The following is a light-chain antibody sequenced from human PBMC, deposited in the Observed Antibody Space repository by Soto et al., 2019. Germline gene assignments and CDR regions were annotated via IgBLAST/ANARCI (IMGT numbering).Light chain of an antibody. Sequence: EIVMTQSPGTLSLSPGERSTLSFRASQSVSSTSLAWYQQKPGQAPSLLIYGASSRATGIPARFSGSGSGTDFTLTISSLEPEDFAVYYCQQRSNWSWTFGQGTKVDIK. CDR2: GAS. V-gene: IGKV3D-20*02. CDR1: QSVSSTS. J-gene: IGKJ1*01. CDR3: QQRSNWSWT.